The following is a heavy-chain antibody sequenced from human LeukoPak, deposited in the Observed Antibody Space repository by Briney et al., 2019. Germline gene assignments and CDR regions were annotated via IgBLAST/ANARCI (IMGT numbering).Heavy chain of an antibody. V-gene: IGHV4-59*01. CDR3: ASGESDYLGYYGMDV. J-gene: IGHJ6*04. CDR1: GGSISSYY. Sequence: SETLSLTCTVSGGSISSYYWSWIRQPPGKGLEWTGYIYYSGSTNYNPSLKSRVTISVDTSKDQFSLKLSSVTAADTAVYYCASGESDYLGYYGMDVWGKGTTVTVSS. D-gene: IGHD4-17*01. CDR2: IYYSGST.